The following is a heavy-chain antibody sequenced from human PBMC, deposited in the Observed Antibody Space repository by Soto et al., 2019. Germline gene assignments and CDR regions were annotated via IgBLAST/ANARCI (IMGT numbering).Heavy chain of an antibody. CDR1: GVSIYKNDYY. D-gene: IGHD6-13*01. V-gene: IGHV4-30-4*01. Sequence: SETLSLTCTVSGVSIYKNDYYWSWVRQPPGKGLEWIGYIYYVGATYYNPSLKSRVAISVDTSKNQFSLKLRSVTAADTAVYYCATEGGSATYSPFDYWGQGALVTVSS. CDR2: IYYVGAT. CDR3: ATEGGSATYSPFDY. J-gene: IGHJ4*02.